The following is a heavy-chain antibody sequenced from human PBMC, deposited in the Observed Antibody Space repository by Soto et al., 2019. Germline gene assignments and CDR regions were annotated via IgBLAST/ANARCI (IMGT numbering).Heavy chain of an antibody. CDR3: ARDDFGRKARAFDP. D-gene: IGHD4-17*01. J-gene: IGHJ5*02. V-gene: IGHV4-4*07. CDR1: GDFISYHS. Sequence: ESLSLACPGYGDFISYHSCAWIRQSAGKGLEWIGRVYSTGTIFYNPSLKSRATMSVDTSKNQFSLKLTSVNAADTDVYYCARDDFGRKARAFDPWGQGTLVTVSS. CDR2: VYSTGTI.